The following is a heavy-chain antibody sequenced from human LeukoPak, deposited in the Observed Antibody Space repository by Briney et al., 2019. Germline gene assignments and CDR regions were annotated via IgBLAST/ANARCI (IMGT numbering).Heavy chain of an antibody. CDR3: ASQWLVLGIDY. Sequence: GGSLRLSCAASGFIVSNNYMSWVRQAPGKGLEWVSIIYSGGSTYYADSVKGRFTISRDNSKNTLYLQMNSLRAEDTAVYYCASQWLVLGIDYWGQGTLVTVSS. CDR2: IYSGGST. CDR1: GFIVSNNY. V-gene: IGHV3-66*01. J-gene: IGHJ4*02. D-gene: IGHD6-19*01.